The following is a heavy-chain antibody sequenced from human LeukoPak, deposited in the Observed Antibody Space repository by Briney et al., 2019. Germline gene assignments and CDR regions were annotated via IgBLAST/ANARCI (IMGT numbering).Heavy chain of an antibody. CDR3: ARVGKRSYYYYMDV. J-gene: IGHJ6*03. CDR2: IYHSGST. Sequence: SETLSLTCAVSGGSISSSNWWSWVRQPPGKGLEWIGEIYHSGSTNYNPSLKSRVTISVDKSKNQFSLKLSSVTAADTAVYYCARVGKRSYYYYMDVWGKGTTVTVSS. V-gene: IGHV4-4*02. CDR1: GGSISSSNW.